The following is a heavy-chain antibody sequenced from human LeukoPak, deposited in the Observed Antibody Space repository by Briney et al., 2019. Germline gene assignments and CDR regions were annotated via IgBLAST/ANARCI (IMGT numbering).Heavy chain of an antibody. CDR1: GGSISNYY. CDR2: IYYSGNT. D-gene: IGHD6-13*01. J-gene: IGHJ4*02. V-gene: IGHV4-59*01. Sequence: PSETLSLTCTVSGGSISNYYWSWIRQPPGKGLEWIGYIYYSGNTNYNPSLKSRVTLSVDTSKNRFSLKLSSVTAADTAVHYCARDGGSSWSHGYFDYWGQGTLVTVSS. CDR3: ARDGGSSWSHGYFDY.